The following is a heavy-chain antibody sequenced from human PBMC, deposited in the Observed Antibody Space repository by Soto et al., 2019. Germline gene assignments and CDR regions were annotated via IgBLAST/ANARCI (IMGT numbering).Heavy chain of an antibody. J-gene: IGHJ5*02. V-gene: IGHV4-31*03. Sequence: QVQLQESGPRLVKPSQDLSLTCTVSGGSINSGAYHWSWVRQHPGKGLEWIGAISYRVTTYSNPSLQSRMTMSVDPSKTQLSLKLSSVTAADTAVYYCARMSATGTRWFDPWGPGTLVTVSS. CDR3: ARMSATGTRWFDP. CDR1: GGSINSGAYH. CDR2: ISYRVTT. D-gene: IGHD1-1*01.